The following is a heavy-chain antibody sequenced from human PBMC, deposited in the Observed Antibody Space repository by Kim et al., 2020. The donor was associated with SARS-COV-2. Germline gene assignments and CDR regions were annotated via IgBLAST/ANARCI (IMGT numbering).Heavy chain of an antibody. V-gene: IGHV4-30-4*01. CDR3: ARDYGESGWCARAHYYYGMDV. CDR2: IYYSGST. CDR1: GGSISSGDYY. J-gene: IGHJ6*02. D-gene: IGHD6-19*01. Sequence: SETLSLTCTVSGGSISSGDYYWSWIRQPPGKGLEWIGYIYYSGSTYYNPSLKSRVIISVDTSKNQFSLKLSSVTAADTAVYYCARDYGESGWCARAHYYYGMDVWGQGTTVTVSS.